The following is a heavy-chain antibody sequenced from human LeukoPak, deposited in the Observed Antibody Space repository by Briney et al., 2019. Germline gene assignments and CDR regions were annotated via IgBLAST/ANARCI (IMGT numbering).Heavy chain of an antibody. J-gene: IGHJ4*02. CDR1: GFTFSNAW. Sequence: HSGGSLRLSCAASGFTFSNAWMNWVRQAPGKGLEWVSTVSGSGDYTHYADSVRGQFTISRDNSKNTLYLQMNSLRAEDAAVYYCAKNCRGARCYGSWGQGTLVTVSS. D-gene: IGHD2-15*01. CDR2: VSGSGDYT. V-gene: IGHV3-23*01. CDR3: AKNCRGARCYGS.